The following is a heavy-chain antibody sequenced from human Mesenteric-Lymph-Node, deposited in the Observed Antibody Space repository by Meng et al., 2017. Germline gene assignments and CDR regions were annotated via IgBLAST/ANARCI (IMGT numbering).Heavy chain of an antibody. D-gene: IGHD6-13*01. CDR3: ARSPYSSSWYDNFDY. CDR1: GFTFSSYA. J-gene: IGHJ4*02. CDR2: ISYDGSNK. V-gene: IGHV3-30*04. Sequence: GESLKISCAASGFTFSSYAMHWVRQAPGKGLEWVAVISYDGSNKYYADSVKGRFTISRDNSKNTLYLQMNSLRAEDTAAYYCARSPYSSSWYDNFDYWGQGTLVTVSS.